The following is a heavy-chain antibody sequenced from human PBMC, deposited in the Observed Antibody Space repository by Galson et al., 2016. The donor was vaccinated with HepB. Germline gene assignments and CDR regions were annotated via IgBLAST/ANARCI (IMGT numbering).Heavy chain of an antibody. CDR3: ARGYSYGFKDGMDV. J-gene: IGHJ6*04. CDR2: IDPSDSST. V-gene: IGHV5-10-1*01. CDR1: GYSFTNSW. D-gene: IGHD5-18*01. Sequence: QSGAEVKKPGESLRISCKGSGYSFTNSWISWVRQMPGKGLEWRGRIDPSDSSTNYGPSFEGHVAMSTDKSIPTAYLQWSSLKASDTAMYYCARGYSYGFKDGMDVWGEGTTVIVSS.